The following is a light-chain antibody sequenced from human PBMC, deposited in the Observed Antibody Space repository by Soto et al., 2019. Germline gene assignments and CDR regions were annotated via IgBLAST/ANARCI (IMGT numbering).Light chain of an antibody. V-gene: IGKV1-39*01. CDR1: QTISSY. CDR2: AAS. Sequence: DIQMTQSPSSLSASVGDRVTITCRASQTISSYLNWYQQKPGKAPKLLIYAASSLQSGVPSRFRCSGSGTDFTLAISSLQPEAFATDYCQQRHSIPYTFGQGTKLEIK. CDR3: QQRHSIPYT. J-gene: IGKJ2*01.